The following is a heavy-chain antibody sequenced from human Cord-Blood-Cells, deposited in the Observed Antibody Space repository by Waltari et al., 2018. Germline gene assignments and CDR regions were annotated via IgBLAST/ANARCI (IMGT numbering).Heavy chain of an antibody. CDR3: ARDGYDF. CDR2: IYHSGST. Sequence: QVQLQASGPGLVKPSETLSLTCTVYGYSISSGYYWGWIRQPPGKGLEWIGSIYHSGSTYYNPSLKSRVTISVDTSKNQFSLKLSSVTAADTAVYYCARDGYDFWSQGTLVTVSS. D-gene: IGHD3-3*01. CDR1: GYSISSGYY. V-gene: IGHV4-38-2*02. J-gene: IGHJ4*02.